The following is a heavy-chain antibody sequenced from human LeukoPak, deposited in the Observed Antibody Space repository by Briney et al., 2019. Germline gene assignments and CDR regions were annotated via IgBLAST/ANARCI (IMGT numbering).Heavy chain of an antibody. CDR2: ISGSGGST. CDR1: GFTFSSYA. J-gene: IGHJ3*02. CDR3: ARIPRYYYDSSGYSPPDI. D-gene: IGHD3-22*01. Sequence: GGSLRLSCAASGFTFSSYAMSWVRQAPGKGLEWVSAISGSGGSTYYADSVKGRFTISRDNAKNSLYLQMNSLRAEDTAVYYCARIPRYYYDSSGYSPPDIWGQGTMVTVSS. V-gene: IGHV3-23*01.